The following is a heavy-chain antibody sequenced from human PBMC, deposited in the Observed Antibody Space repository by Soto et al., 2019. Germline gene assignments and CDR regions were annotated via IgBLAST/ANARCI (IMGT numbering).Heavy chain of an antibody. CDR2: ISSSSSYI. Sequence: GGSLRLSCAASGFTFSSYSMNWVRQAPGKGLESVSSISSSSSYIYYADSVKGRFTISRDNAKNSLYLQMNSLRAEDTAVYYCARGVLPSSGYYFDAFDIWGQGTMVTVSS. D-gene: IGHD3-22*01. V-gene: IGHV3-21*01. J-gene: IGHJ3*02. CDR1: GFTFSSYS. CDR3: ARGVLPSSGYYFDAFDI.